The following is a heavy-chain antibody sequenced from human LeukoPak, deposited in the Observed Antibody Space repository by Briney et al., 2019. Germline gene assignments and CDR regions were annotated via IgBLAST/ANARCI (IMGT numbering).Heavy chain of an antibody. CDR3: ARDYWWNYDY. CDR2: ISKDGSDK. D-gene: IGHD1-7*01. CDR1: GFTFSDYA. V-gene: IGHV3-30-3*01. J-gene: IGHJ4*02. Sequence: GGSLRLSCAATGFTFSDYAMHWVRQAPGKGLEWVAVISKDGSDKYYPGSVRGRFTISRDNSKNTIYLQMDSLRAEDTAIYYCARDYWWNYDYWGQGTLVTVSS.